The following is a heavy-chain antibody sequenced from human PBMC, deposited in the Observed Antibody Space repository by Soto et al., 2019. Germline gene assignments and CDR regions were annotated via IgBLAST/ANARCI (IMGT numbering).Heavy chain of an antibody. J-gene: IGHJ4*02. CDR2: INHSGST. Sequence: SETLSLTCAVYGGSFSGYYWSWIRQPPGKGLEWIGEINHSGSTNYNPSLKSRVTISVDTSKNQFSLKLSSVAAADTAVYYCARGKLSDYVWGSYRYHFDYWGQGTVVTVSS. CDR1: GGSFSGYY. CDR3: ARGKLSDYVWGSYRYHFDY. D-gene: IGHD3-16*02. V-gene: IGHV4-34*01.